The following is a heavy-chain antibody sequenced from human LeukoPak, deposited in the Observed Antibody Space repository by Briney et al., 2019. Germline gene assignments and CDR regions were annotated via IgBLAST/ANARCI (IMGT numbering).Heavy chain of an antibody. V-gene: IGHV3-21*01. CDR1: GFTFSSYG. D-gene: IGHD4-11*01. Sequence: GGTLRLSCAASGFTFSSYGMNWVRQAPGKGLEWVSFISGSSEYIYYADSVKGRFTISRDNAKNSLYLQMNSLRAEDTAVYYCARGTPTTRDFDSWGQGTLVTVSS. CDR3: ARGTPTTRDFDS. J-gene: IGHJ4*02. CDR2: ISGSSEYI.